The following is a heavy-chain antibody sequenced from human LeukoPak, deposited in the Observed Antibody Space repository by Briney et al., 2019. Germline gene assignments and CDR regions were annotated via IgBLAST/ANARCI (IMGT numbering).Heavy chain of an antibody. J-gene: IGHJ6*02. CDR3: ARDSTIFGVVYGMDV. CDR2: IYTSGST. CDR1: GGSISSYY. D-gene: IGHD3-3*01. V-gene: IGHV4-4*07. Sequence: SETLSLTCTVSGGSISSYYWSWIRQPAGKGLEWIGRIYTSGSTNYNPSLKSRVTMSVDTSKNQFSLKLSSVTAADTAVYYCARDSTIFGVVYGMDVWGQGTTVTVSS.